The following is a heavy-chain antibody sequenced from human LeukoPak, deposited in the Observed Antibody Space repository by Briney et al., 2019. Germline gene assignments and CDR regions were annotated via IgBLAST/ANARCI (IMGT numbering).Heavy chain of an antibody. D-gene: IGHD1-26*01. J-gene: IGHJ5*02. V-gene: IGHV3-11*01. CDR3: ARAPKFRLVGVPKGPFDP. CDR2: ISSSGSTI. CDR1: GFTFSNAW. Sequence: PGGSLRLSCAASGFTFSNAWMSWIRRAPGKGLEGVSYISSSGSTIYYADSVKGRFTISRDNAKNSLYLQMNSLRAEDTAVYYCARAPKFRLVGVPKGPFDPWGQGTLVTVSS.